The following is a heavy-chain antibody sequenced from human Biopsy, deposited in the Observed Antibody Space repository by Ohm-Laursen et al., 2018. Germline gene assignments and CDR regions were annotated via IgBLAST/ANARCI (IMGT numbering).Heavy chain of an antibody. Sequence: SDTLSLTCGVSGFSTSSGFHWAWIRQPPGKGLERIGFIYRTGTTTYNPSFKSRVAMAVDTSKNQFSLTLNSVTAADTAVYYCARMKGRGYFDYWGQGTLVIVSS. V-gene: IGHV4-38-2*01. J-gene: IGHJ4*02. D-gene: IGHD2-15*01. CDR3: ARMKGRGYFDY. CDR2: IYRTGTT. CDR1: GFSTSSGFH.